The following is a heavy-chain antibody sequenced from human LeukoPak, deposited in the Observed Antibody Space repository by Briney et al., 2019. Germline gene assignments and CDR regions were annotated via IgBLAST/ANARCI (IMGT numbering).Heavy chain of an antibody. CDR2: IKQAGREK. D-gene: IGHD5-24*01. CDR3: ARVWGPKPDMPAINYHFYYYMDV. CDR1: GFTFSSYW. J-gene: IGHJ6*03. V-gene: IGHV3-7*01. Sequence: GGSLRLSCAASGFTFSSYWMSWARQASGKGLEGVANIKQAGREKYYVDSVKGRFTISRDNAKNSLHLQTNTLRAEETAVYYCARVWGPKPDMPAINYHFYYYMDVWGKGTTVTVSS.